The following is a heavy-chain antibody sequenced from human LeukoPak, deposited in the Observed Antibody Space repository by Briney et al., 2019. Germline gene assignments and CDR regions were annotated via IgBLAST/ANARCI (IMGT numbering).Heavy chain of an antibody. CDR1: GSSFTNYW. D-gene: IGHD5-18*01. CDR2: IYPGDSDT. J-gene: IGHJ3*02. Sequence: GESLKISCKVSGSSFTNYWIAWVRQMPGKGLEWMGIIYPGDSDTRYTPSFQGQVTISADKSISTAYLQWSSLRASDTAMYYCARQGYTDAFNIWGQGTMVTVSS. CDR3: ARQGYTDAFNI. V-gene: IGHV5-51*01.